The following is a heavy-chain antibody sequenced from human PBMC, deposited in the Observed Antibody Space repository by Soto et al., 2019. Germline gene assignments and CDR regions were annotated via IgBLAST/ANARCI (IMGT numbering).Heavy chain of an antibody. Sequence: DVQLLESGGGLVQPGGSLRLSCAASGFTFSSYAMAWVRQTPGKGLERVSGISGSGGQTYYADSVKGRFTISRDNSKSTLYLQVNSLRAEDTALYYCAKGTRERCTNGLCYQFDSWGQGALVSVSS. D-gene: IGHD2-8*01. CDR2: ISGSGGQT. CDR3: AKGTRERCTNGLCYQFDS. J-gene: IGHJ4*02. V-gene: IGHV3-23*01. CDR1: GFTFSSYA.